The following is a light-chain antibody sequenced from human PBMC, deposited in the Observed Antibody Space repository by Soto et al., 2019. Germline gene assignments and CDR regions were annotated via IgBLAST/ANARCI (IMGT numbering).Light chain of an antibody. J-gene: IGLJ2*01. V-gene: IGLV2-14*01. CDR2: EIT. CDR1: STDIGGFHY. Sequence: QSALTQPASVSGSPGQSITISCTGTSTDIGGFHYVSWYQQHPGKAPKLLIYEITNRPSGISHRFSGSKSGNTASLTISGLQADDEADYYCSSYTSNHFFILFGGGTKLTVL. CDR3: SSYTSNHFFIL.